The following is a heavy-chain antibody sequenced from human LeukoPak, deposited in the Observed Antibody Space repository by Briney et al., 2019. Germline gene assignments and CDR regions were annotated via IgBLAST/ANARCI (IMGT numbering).Heavy chain of an antibody. J-gene: IGHJ4*02. CDR2: IPYRGGTA. CDR1: GFRFSTYE. D-gene: IGHD2-21*02. CDR3: AREREYCGGHCLDY. V-gene: IGHV3-48*03. Sequence: PGGSLRLSCVASGFRFSTYEMNWVRQAPGKGLEWVSYIPYRGGTARYADSVEGRFTISRDNAKNSLYLQMNSLRAEDTGVYYCAREREYCGGHCLDYWGQGTLVTVSS.